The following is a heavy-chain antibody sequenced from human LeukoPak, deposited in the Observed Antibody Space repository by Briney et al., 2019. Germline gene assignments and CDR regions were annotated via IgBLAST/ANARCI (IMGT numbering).Heavy chain of an antibody. J-gene: IGHJ4*02. CDR2: INGDGSST. V-gene: IGHV3-74*01. Sequence: GGSLRLSCAASGFTFSSYWMHWVRQAPGKGLVWVSGINGDGSSTNYAVSVMGRFTISRDNAKNTLYLQMNSLRAEDTAVYYCARGASARQDYWGQGTLVTVSS. D-gene: IGHD2-2*01. CDR1: GFTFSSYW. CDR3: ARGASARQDY.